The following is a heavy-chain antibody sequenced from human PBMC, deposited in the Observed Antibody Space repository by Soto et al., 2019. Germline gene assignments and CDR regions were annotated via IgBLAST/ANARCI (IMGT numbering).Heavy chain of an antibody. CDR3: ARDLGYKEWQRVPATDSGAYDI. Sequence: QVQLVQSGPEVKKPGSSVKVSCKASGNTFSTYAITWVLQAPGQGLEWMGRVIPIFGSTKYAQRLQGRVTIGADRSTSTSYMELRSLTSEDTAMYYCARDLGYKEWQRVPATDSGAYDIWGQGTMVTVSS. J-gene: IGHJ3*02. D-gene: IGHD5-12*01. CDR1: GNTFSTYA. CDR2: VIPIFGST. V-gene: IGHV1-69*06.